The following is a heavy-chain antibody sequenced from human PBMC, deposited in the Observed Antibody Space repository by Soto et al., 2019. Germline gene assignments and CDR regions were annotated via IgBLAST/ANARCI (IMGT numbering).Heavy chain of an antibody. CDR3: ARSVFP. CDR1: GGSISSGGYY. V-gene: IGHV4-31*03. Sequence: SETLSLTCTVSGGSISSGGYYWNWIRQHPGKGLEWIGYIYYSGSIYYNPSLKSRVTISVDTSKDQFSLKLSSVTAADTAVYYCARSVFPWGQGTLVPVSS. CDR2: IYYSGSI. J-gene: IGHJ5*02.